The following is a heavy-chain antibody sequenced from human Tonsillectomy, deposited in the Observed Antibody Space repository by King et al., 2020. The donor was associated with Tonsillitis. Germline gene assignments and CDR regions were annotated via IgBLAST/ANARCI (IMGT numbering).Heavy chain of an antibody. J-gene: IGHJ6*02. D-gene: IGHD4-17*01. Sequence: VQLVESGGGLVQPGGSLRLSCAASGFTFSSYDMHWVRQATGKGLEWVSAIGTAGDTYYPGSVKGRFTISRENAKNSLYLQMNSLRAGDTAVYYCARDGPYYGDYSSYYYYGMDVWGQGTTVTVSS. CDR3: ARDGPYYGDYSSYYYYGMDV. CDR2: IGTAGDT. V-gene: IGHV3-13*01. CDR1: GFTFSSYD.